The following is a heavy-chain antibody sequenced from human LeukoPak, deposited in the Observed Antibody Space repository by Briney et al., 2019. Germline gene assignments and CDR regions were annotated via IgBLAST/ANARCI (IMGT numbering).Heavy chain of an antibody. D-gene: IGHD3-22*01. J-gene: IGHJ4*02. CDR3: ARVAYDSSGYLYFDY. CDR1: GGSISSYY. Sequence: SETLSLTCTVSGGSISSYYWSWIRQPAGKGLEWIGRIYTSGSTNYNPSLKSRVTMSVDTSKNQFSLKLSSVTAADTAVYYCARVAYDSSGYLYFDYWGQGTLVTVSS. CDR2: IYTSGST. V-gene: IGHV4-4*07.